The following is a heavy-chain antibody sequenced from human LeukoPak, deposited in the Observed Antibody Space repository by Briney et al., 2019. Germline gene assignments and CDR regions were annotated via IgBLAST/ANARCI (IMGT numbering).Heavy chain of an antibody. V-gene: IGHV1-18*01. J-gene: IGHJ5*02. D-gene: IGHD4-23*01. CDR2: ISAYNGNT. Sequence: ASVKVSCKASGYTFTSYGISWVRQAPGQGLEWMGWISAYNGNTNYAQKLQGRVTMTTDTSTSTAYMELRSLRSDDTAVYYCARDATPHYGGKLDDWFDPWGQGTLVTVSS. CDR1: GYTFTSYG. CDR3: ARDATPHYGGKLDDWFDP.